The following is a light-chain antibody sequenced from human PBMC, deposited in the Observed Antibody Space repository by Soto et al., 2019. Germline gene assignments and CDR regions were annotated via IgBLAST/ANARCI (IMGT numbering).Light chain of an antibody. V-gene: IGLV1-44*01. J-gene: IGLJ3*02. CDR1: SSNIGTNT. Sequence: QPVLTQPPSASGTPGQRVTLSCSGGSSNIGTNTVNWYQQLPGAAPKLIIHSNDKRPSGVPDRFSGSKSGTSASLAISGLQPEDEADYYCAAWDHRRRVFGGGTKLTVL. CDR3: AAWDHRRRV. CDR2: SND.